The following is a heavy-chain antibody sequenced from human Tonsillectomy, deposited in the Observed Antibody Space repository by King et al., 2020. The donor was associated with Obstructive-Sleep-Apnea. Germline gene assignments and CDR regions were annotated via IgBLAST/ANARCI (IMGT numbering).Heavy chain of an antibody. V-gene: IGHV1-69*10. CDR1: GGTFSSYA. CDR2: IIPILGIA. J-gene: IGHJ3*02. CDR3: AREPMVRGAHAFDI. D-gene: IGHD3-10*01. Sequence: QLVQSGAEVKKPGSSVKVSCKASGGTFSSYAISWVRQAPGQGLEWMGGIIPILGIANYAQKFKGRVTITADKSTRTAYTELSSLRSEDTAVYYCAREPMVRGAHAFDIWGQGTMVTVSS.